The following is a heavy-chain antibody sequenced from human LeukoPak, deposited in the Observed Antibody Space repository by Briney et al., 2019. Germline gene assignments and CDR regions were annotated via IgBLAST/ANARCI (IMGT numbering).Heavy chain of an antibody. CDR2: IMQDGTEK. D-gene: IGHD3-16*01. Sequence: GGSLRLSCAASGFTFSSYVMHWVRQAPGKGLEWVANIMQDGTEKYYVDSVKGRFTISRDNAKNSLYLQMNSLRAEDTAVYYCARGYGSLYWGQGTLVTVSS. J-gene: IGHJ4*02. CDR1: GFTFSSYV. V-gene: IGHV3-7*01. CDR3: ARGYGSLY.